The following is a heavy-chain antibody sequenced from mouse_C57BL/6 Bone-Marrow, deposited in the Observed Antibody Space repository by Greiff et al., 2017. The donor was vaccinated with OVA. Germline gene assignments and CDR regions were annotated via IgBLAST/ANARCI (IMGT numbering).Heavy chain of an antibody. D-gene: IGHD2-14*01. V-gene: IGHV1-69*01. J-gene: IGHJ4*01. CDR1: GYTFTSYW. CDR2: IDPSDSYT. CDR3: ARERGNLHRGMDY. Sequence: QVQLQQPGAELVMPGASVKLSCKASGYTFTSYWMHWVKQRPGQGLEWIGEIDPSDSYTNYNQKFKGKSTLTVDKSSSTAYMQLSSLTSEDSAVYYSARERGNLHRGMDYWGQGTSVTVSS.